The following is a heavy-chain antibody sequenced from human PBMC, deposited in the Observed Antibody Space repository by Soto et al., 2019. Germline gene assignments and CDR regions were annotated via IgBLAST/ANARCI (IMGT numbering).Heavy chain of an antibody. D-gene: IGHD3-10*01. CDR1: GFTFSSYS. CDR2: IGSSSSTI. CDR3: ARENRSMVRGLSYYYGMDV. V-gene: IGHV3-48*02. J-gene: IGHJ6*02. Sequence: EVQLVESGGGLVQPGGSLRLSCAASGFTFSSYSMNRVRQAPGKGLEWVSYIGSSSSTIYYADSVKGRFTISRDNAKNSLYLQMNSLRDEDTAVYYCARENRSMVRGLSYYYGMDVWGQGTTVTVSS.